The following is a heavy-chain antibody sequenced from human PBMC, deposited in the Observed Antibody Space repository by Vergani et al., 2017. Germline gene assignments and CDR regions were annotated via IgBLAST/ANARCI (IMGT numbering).Heavy chain of an antibody. CDR2: INPNSGGT. D-gene: IGHD6-13*01. V-gene: IGHV1-2*04. Sequence: QVQLVQSGAEVKKPGASVKVSCKASGYTFTGYYMHWVRQAPGQGLEWMGWINPNSGGTNYAQKFQGWVTMTRDTSISTAYMELSRLRSDDTAVYYCARDLGIAAAGTVHYYYYGMXVWGQGP. J-gene: IGHJ6*02. CDR1: GYTFTGYY. CDR3: ARDLGIAAAGTVHYYYYGMXV.